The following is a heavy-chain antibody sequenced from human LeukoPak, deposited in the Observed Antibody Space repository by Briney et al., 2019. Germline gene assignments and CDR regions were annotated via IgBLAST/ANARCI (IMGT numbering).Heavy chain of an antibody. J-gene: IGHJ4*02. CDR3: ARGRRDGYNYY. CDR1: GGSFSGYY. CDR2: INHSGST. V-gene: IGHV4-34*01. D-gene: IGHD5-24*01. Sequence: PSETLSLTCAVYGGSFSGYYWSWIRQPPGKGLEWIGEINHSGSTNYNPSLKSRVTLSVDTSKNQFSLKLNSVTAADTAVYYCARGRRDGYNYYWGQGTLVAVSS.